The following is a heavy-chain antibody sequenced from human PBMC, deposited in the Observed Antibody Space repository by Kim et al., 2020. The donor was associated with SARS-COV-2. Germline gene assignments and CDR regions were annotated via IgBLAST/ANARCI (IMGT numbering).Heavy chain of an antibody. CDR2: MNPNSGNT. CDR3: ARRSALYDSSSYYV. J-gene: IGHJ4*02. D-gene: IGHD3-22*01. Sequence: ASVKVSCKASGYTFTTYDINWVRQATGQGLEWMGWMNPNSGNTGYAQKFQGRVTMTRDTSISTAYMGLSSLTSEDTAVYYCARRSALYDSSSYYVWGQGTLVTVSS. CDR1: GYTFTTYD. V-gene: IGHV1-8*01.